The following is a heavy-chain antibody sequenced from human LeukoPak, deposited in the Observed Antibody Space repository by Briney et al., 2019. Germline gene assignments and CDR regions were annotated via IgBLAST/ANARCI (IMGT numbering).Heavy chain of an antibody. CDR3: SSFPYHYRNCSFGY. Sequence: GGSLRLSCTASGFTFGDYAMSWVRQAPGKGLEWVGFIRSKAYGGTTEYAASVKGRFTISSDDSKGIAYLQMNSLKTEDTAVYYCSSFPYHYRNCSFGYWGQGTLVTVSS. J-gene: IGHJ4*02. V-gene: IGHV3-49*04. D-gene: IGHD3-10*01. CDR1: GFTFGDYA. CDR2: IRSKAYGGTT.